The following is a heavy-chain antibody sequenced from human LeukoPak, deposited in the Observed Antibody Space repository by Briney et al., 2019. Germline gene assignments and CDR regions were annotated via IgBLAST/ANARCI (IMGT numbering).Heavy chain of an antibody. CDR2: IWNDGSSQ. CDR3: AKDAQRGFDYSNSLEK. J-gene: IGHJ4*02. V-gene: IGHV3-33*06. CDR1: HFTFSHFG. D-gene: IGHD4-11*01. Sequence: GESLRLSCVASHFTFSHFGMHWVRQAPGKGLEWVAVIWNDGSSQYYADSVKGRFTISRDNSQNTVYLQVNSLRVEDTAVYYCAKDAQRGFDYSNSLEKWGQGTLVIVSS.